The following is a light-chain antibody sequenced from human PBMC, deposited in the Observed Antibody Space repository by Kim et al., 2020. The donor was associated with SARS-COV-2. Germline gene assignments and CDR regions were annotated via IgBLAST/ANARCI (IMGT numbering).Light chain of an antibody. CDR3: SSYTGSITLV. Sequence: QSALTQPASVSGSPGQSITISCTGTSSDVGGYNYVSWYQQHPGKAPKLMIYDVSNRPSGVSNRFSGSKSGNTASLTISGLQPEDEADYYCSSYTGSITLVFGTGTKVTVL. V-gene: IGLV2-14*03. CDR2: DVS. CDR1: SSDVGGYNY. J-gene: IGLJ1*01.